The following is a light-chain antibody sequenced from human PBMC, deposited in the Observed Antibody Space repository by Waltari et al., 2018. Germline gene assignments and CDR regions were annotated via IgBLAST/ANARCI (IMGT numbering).Light chain of an antibody. CDR2: GAS. V-gene: IGKV3-20*01. CDR3: QQYGSSPPYT. Sequence: ETVLTQSPGPLSLSPGERATLSCRASQSVSSRLLAWYQQKPGQAPRLLIYGASSRATGIPDRFSGSGSGTDFTLTISRLEPEDFAVYYCQQYGSSPPYTFGQGTKLEIK. J-gene: IGKJ2*01. CDR1: QSVSSRL.